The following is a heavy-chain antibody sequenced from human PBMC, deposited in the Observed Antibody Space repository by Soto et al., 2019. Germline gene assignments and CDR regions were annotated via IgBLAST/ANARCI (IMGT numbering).Heavy chain of an antibody. CDR1: GGSISSGGYS. CDR2: IYDSVST. V-gene: IGHV4-31*03. CDR3: ARDPWDDGYNWYDY. D-gene: IGHD5-12*01. J-gene: IGHJ4*02. Sequence: PSETLSLTCTVSGGSISSGGYSWSWIRQHPGKGLEGIGYIYDSVSTYYNPSPESRATISVVTANNQVSLKLSSVTSTDTAVYYCARDPWDDGYNWYDYWGQGTLVTVSS.